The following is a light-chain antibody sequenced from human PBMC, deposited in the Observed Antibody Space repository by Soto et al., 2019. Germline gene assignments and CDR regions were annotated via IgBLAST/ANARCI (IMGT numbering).Light chain of an antibody. J-gene: IGLJ1*01. CDR1: SSDVGGYNY. V-gene: IGLV2-14*01. Sequence: QSALTQPASVSXSPGQSITISCTGTSSDVGGYNYVSWYQQHPGEAPKLMIYEVNNRPSGVSNRFSGSKSGNTASLTISWLQAEDEADYYCNSYTSSTTYVFGTGTKLTVL. CDR2: EVN. CDR3: NSYTSSTTYV.